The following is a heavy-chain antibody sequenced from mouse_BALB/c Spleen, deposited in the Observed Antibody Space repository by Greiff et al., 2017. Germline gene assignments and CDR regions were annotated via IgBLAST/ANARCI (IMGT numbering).Heavy chain of an antibody. V-gene: IGHV5-15*02. Sequence: EVKLMESGGGLVQPGGSRKLSCAASGFTFSDYGMAWVRQAPGKGPEWVAFISNLAYSIYYADTVTGRFTISRENAKNTLYLEMSSLRSEDTAMYYCARRTSWDGAMDYWGQGTSVTVSS. CDR2: ISNLAYSI. CDR3: ARRTSWDGAMDY. J-gene: IGHJ4*01. D-gene: IGHD4-1*01. CDR1: GFTFSDYG.